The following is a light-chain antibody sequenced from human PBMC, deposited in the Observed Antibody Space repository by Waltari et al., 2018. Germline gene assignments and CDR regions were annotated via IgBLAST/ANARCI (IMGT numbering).Light chain of an antibody. V-gene: IGKV1-39*01. CDR2: KAS. Sequence: DIQMTQSPSSLSASVGDRVTITCRASENVNNYLNWYQQKPGKALKLLIYKASTLQSGVPSRFSGSGSGTDYTFTISSLQSEDVATYYCQHNYGTPLTFGGGTKVEIK. CDR1: ENVNNY. CDR3: QHNYGTPLT. J-gene: IGKJ4*01.